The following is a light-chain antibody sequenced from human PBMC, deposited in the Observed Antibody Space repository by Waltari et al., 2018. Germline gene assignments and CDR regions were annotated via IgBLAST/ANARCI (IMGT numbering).Light chain of an antibody. CDR2: DVS. V-gene: IGLV2-14*03. Sequence: QSALTQPASVSGSPGQSITVSCTGSRRDVGGAYSVSWYQDLPGQAPKVIIYDVSSRPSGVSDRFSGSKSGNTASLTISGLQAEDEANYYCCSQSSNNGVIFGGGTKVTVL. CDR3: CSQSSNNGVI. J-gene: IGLJ2*01. CDR1: RRDVGGAYS.